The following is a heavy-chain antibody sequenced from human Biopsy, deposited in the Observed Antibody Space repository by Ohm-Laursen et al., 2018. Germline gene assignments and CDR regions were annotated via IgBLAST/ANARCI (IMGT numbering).Heavy chain of an antibody. J-gene: IGHJ5*02. Sequence: SDTLSLTCTVSGGSISSGGSYWRWLRQRPGKGLEWIGYIFNSANTYYNPSLKNLITISGDTSKNQFSLKLNSVTAADTAVYYCARGDYFDSNGYFWFDPWGQGTLVTVSS. CDR1: GGSISSGGSY. D-gene: IGHD3-22*01. CDR3: ARGDYFDSNGYFWFDP. V-gene: IGHV4-31*01. CDR2: IFNSANT.